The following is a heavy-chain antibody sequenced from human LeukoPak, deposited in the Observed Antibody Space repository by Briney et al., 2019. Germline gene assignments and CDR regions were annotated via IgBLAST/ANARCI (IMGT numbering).Heavy chain of an antibody. CDR2: IYHSGST. CDR1: GGSISSGGYY. Sequence: SETLSLTCTVSGGSISSGGYYWSWIRQPPGKGLEWIGYIYHSGSTYYNPSLKSRVTISVDTSKNQFSLKLSSVTAADTAVYYCAREYIVVVTAISRSANAFDIWGQGTMVTVSS. V-gene: IGHV4-30-2*01. J-gene: IGHJ3*02. D-gene: IGHD2-21*02. CDR3: AREYIVVVTAISRSANAFDI.